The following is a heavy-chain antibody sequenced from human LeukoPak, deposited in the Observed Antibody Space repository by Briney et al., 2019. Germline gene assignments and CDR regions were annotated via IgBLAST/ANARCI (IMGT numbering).Heavy chain of an antibody. J-gene: IGHJ4*02. Sequence: QPGGSLRLSCAASGFTVSSNYMSWVRQAPGKGLEWVSVIYSGGSTYYADSVKGRFTISRHNSKNTLYLQMNSLRAEDTAVYYCARATYYYDSSGYLFHYWGQGTLVTVSS. CDR2: IYSGGST. CDR3: ARATYYYDSSGYLFHY. CDR1: GFTVSSNY. D-gene: IGHD3-22*01. V-gene: IGHV3-53*04.